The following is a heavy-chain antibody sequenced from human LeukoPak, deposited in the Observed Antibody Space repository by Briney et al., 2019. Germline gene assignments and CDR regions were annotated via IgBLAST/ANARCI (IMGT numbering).Heavy chain of an antibody. CDR3: TRGAHYYDSSGYLDWFDP. D-gene: IGHD3-22*01. Sequence: PGGSLRLSCAASGFTFSGSAMHWVRQASGKGLEWVGRIRSKGNSYATEYAASVKGRFIISRDDSKSIAYLQMNSLKTEDTAVYYCTRGAHYYDSSGYLDWFDPWGQGTLVTVSS. V-gene: IGHV3-73*01. CDR2: IRSKGNSYAT. CDR1: GFTFSGSA. J-gene: IGHJ5*02.